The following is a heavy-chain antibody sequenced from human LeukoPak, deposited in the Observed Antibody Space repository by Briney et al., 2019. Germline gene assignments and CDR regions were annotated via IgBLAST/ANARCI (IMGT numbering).Heavy chain of an antibody. CDR1: GGSINSGGYS. CDR3: ARASIWFGELSYYFDY. Sequence: SETLSLTCAVSGGSINSGGYSWSWIRQPPGKGLEWIGYIYHSGSTYYNPSLKSRVTISVDRSKNQFSLKLSSVTAADTAVYYCARASIWFGELSYYFDYWGQGTLVTVSS. J-gene: IGHJ4*02. D-gene: IGHD3-10*01. V-gene: IGHV4-30-2*01. CDR2: IYHSGST.